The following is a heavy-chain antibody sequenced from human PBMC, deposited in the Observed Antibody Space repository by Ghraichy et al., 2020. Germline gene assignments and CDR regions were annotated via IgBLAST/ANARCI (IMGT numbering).Heavy chain of an antibody. CDR3: ARPTSYTSSYLY. CDR1: GASISGSTYY. J-gene: IGHJ4*02. V-gene: IGHV4-39*01. CDR2: TYYTGTT. D-gene: IGHD2-2*01. Sequence: SETLSLTCTVSGASISGSTYYWGWVRQSPGMGLEWIGTTYYTGTTYYNPSLKSRVTISVDTSKNQFSLKLNFVTAADTAVYYCARPTSYTSSYLYWGQGTQVIVSS.